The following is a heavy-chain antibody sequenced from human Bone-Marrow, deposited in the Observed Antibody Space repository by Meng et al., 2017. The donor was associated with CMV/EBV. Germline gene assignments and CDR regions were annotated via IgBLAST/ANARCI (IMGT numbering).Heavy chain of an antibody. CDR3: ARGLRYQLLSGAFDI. Sequence: ASVKVSCKASGYTFTGYYMHWVRQDPGQGLEWMGWIIPYSGGTNYAQKFQGRVTMTRDTSISTAYMELSRLRSDDTAVYYCARGLRYQLLSGAFDIWGQGTMVTVSS. V-gene: IGHV1-2*02. CDR1: GYTFTGYY. J-gene: IGHJ3*02. CDR2: IIPYSGGT. D-gene: IGHD2-2*01.